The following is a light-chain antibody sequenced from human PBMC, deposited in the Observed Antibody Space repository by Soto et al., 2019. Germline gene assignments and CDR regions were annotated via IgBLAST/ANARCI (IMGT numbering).Light chain of an antibody. Sequence: DIQMTQSPSSLSASVGDRVTITCRASQSISSYLNWYQQKPGKAPKLLIYAASSLQSGVPSRFSGSGSGTDFTLTTSSLQPEDFATYYCQQSYSTPPTFGNGTKVEIK. CDR3: QQSYSTPPT. V-gene: IGKV1-39*01. CDR2: AAS. J-gene: IGKJ1*01. CDR1: QSISSY.